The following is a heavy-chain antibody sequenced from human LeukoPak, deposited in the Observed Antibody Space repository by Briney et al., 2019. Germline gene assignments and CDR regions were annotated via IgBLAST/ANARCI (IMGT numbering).Heavy chain of an antibody. CDR3: AIYKAARPYYYYGMDV. CDR1: GYTFTSYG. Sequence: ASVKVSCKASGYTFTSYGISWVRQAPGQGLERMGWISAYNGNTNYAQKLQGRVTMTTDTSTSTAYMELRSLRSDDTAVYYCAIYKAARPYYYYGMDVWGQGTTVTVSS. V-gene: IGHV1-18*01. CDR2: ISAYNGNT. J-gene: IGHJ6*02. D-gene: IGHD6-6*01.